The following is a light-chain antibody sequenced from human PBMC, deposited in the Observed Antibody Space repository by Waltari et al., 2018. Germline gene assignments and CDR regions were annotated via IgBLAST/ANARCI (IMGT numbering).Light chain of an antibody. Sequence: DIQMTQSPSSLSASVGDRVTITCRASQTINSYLNWYQQKPGKAPKLLIYAASSLQSGVPSRFSGSRSGTDFTLTISSLQPEDSATYYCEQSYSMPRTFGPGTKVDIK. CDR3: EQSYSMPRT. J-gene: IGKJ3*01. CDR1: QTINSY. V-gene: IGKV1-39*01. CDR2: AAS.